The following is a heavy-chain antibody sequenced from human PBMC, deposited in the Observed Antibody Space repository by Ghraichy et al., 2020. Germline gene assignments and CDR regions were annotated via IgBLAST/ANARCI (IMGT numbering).Heavy chain of an antibody. CDR1: GFTFSNYA. J-gene: IGHJ5*02. V-gene: IGHV3-30*04. CDR2: ISYDGSNQ. D-gene: IGHD3-3*01. Sequence: GGSLRLSCAASGFTFSNYAMHWVRQAPDKGLEWVTFISYDGSNQYYADSVKGRFTISRDNSKNTLYLQMNSLRAEDTAVYYCARASMPYYDFWSGYSGNWFDPWGQGPLVTVSS. CDR3: ARASMPYYDFWSGYSGNWFDP.